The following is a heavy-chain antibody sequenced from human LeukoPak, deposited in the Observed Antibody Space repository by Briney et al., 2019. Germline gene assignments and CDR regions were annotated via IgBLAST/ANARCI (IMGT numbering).Heavy chain of an antibody. D-gene: IGHD4-17*01. CDR3: ASHVRGTYAWFDP. V-gene: IGHV4-59*08. J-gene: IGHJ5*02. CDR1: GGSINNYY. CDR2: VYYRGST. Sequence: PSETLSLTCTVSGGSINNYYWSWIRQPPGKGLEWIGYVYYRGSTNYNPSLKSRLTISVDTSKNQFSLKLSSVTAADTALYYCASHVRGTYAWFDPWGQGTLVTVSS.